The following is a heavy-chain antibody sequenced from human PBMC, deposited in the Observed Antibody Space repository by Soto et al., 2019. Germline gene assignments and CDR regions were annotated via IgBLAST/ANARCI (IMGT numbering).Heavy chain of an antibody. J-gene: IGHJ4*02. Sequence: GGSLRLSCAASGFTFSSYAMTWVRQAPGKGLEWVSGISGSGLYTYYPDSVKGRFTISRDNSKNTLYLQMNSLRAEDTAVYYCAKTPNSSGWSRWNDYWGQGTLVTVSS. D-gene: IGHD6-19*01. CDR2: ISGSGLYT. CDR3: AKTPNSSGWSRWNDY. V-gene: IGHV3-23*01. CDR1: GFTFSSYA.